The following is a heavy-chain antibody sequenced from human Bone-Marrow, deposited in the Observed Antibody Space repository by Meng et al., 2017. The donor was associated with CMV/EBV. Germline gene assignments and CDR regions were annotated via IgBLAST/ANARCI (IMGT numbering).Heavy chain of an antibody. Sequence: LRLSCAVYGGSFSGYYWSWIRQPPGKGLEWIGEINHSGSTNYNPSLKSRVTISVDTSKDQFSLKLSYVTAADTAVYYCARWVLGIGDDWGQGTMVTVSS. CDR2: INHSGST. CDR3: ARWVLGIGDD. CDR1: GGSFSGYY. J-gene: IGHJ4*02. D-gene: IGHD7-27*01. V-gene: IGHV4-34*01.